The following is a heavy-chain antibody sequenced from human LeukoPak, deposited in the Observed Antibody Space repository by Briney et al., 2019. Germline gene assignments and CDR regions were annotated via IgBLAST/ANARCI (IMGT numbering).Heavy chain of an antibody. Sequence: SETLSLTCTVSGASISDYYWSWIRQPAGKGLEYIGRIHGSGSTNYNPSLKSRVTMSLDTSKNQFSLKVTSVTAADSAGYYCEMRNVDHWFFDFWGRGTLVTVSS. CDR3: EMRNVDHWFFDF. CDR2: IHGSGST. J-gene: IGHJ2*01. D-gene: IGHD2-15*01. V-gene: IGHV4-4*07. CDR1: GASISDYY.